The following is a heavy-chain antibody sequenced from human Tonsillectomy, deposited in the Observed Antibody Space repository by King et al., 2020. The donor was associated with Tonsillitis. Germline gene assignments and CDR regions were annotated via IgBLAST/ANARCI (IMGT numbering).Heavy chain of an antibody. V-gene: IGHV3-21*01. CDR2: ISSSSSYI. CDR3: ARGVVPAAIPFDY. D-gene: IGHD2-2*02. CDR1: GFTFSSYS. Sequence: VQLVESGGGLVKPGGSLRLSCAASGFTFSSYSMNWVRQAPGKGLEWVSSISSSSSYIYYADSVKGRFTISRDNAKNSLYLQMNSLRAEDTAVYYCARGVVPAAIPFDYWGQGTLVTVSS. J-gene: IGHJ4*02.